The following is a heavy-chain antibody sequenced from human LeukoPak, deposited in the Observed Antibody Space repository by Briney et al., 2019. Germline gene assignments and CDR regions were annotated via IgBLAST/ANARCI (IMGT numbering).Heavy chain of an antibody. J-gene: IGHJ4*02. CDR3: AGGPRLVRGRYFDY. V-gene: IGHV4-34*01. Sequence: SETLSLTCAVYGGSFSGYYWSWIRQPPGKGLEWIGEINHSGSTNYNPSLKSRVTISVDTSKNQFSLKLSSVTAADTAVYYCAGGPRLVRGRYFDYWGQGTLVTVSS. CDR2: INHSGST. CDR1: GGSFSGYY. D-gene: IGHD6-19*01.